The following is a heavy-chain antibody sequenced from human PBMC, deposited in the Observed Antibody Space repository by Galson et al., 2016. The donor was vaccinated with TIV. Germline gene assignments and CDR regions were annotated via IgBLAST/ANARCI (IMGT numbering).Heavy chain of an antibody. V-gene: IGHV1-69*04. J-gene: IGHJ4*02. Sequence: SVKVSGKASGGTFSSYGISWVRQAPGQGPECMGRIIPILGLTNYAQKFQGRVTITADTSTNIAYMELSSLRSEDTAVYFCAFTMTTITSVDYWGQGTLVTVSS. CDR3: AFTMTTITSVDY. CDR1: GGTFSSYG. D-gene: IGHD4-11*01. CDR2: IIPILGLT.